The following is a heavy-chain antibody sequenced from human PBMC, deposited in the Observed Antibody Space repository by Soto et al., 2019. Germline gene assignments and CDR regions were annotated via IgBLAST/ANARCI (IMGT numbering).Heavy chain of an antibody. J-gene: IGHJ4*02. V-gene: IGHV3-23*01. CDR2: ISATGGST. Sequence: EVQVLDSGGGLVQPGGSLRLSCAASGFTFNNYAMNWVRQAPGKGLEWVATISATGGSTYYADSGKGRFTTSRDNSKNTLYLQMNGLRVEDTAVYYCAKDRLAGNFDYWGQGTQVTVSS. CDR1: GFTFNNYA. CDR3: AKDRLAGNFDY.